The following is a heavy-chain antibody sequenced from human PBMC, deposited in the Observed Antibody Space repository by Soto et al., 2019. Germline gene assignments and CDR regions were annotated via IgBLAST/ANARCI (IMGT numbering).Heavy chain of an antibody. CDR2: INSDGSSK. Sequence: EVQLVESGGGLVQPGGSLRLSCAASGFTFSSYWMHWVRQAPGKGLVWVSRINSDGSSKCYADFVKGRCTISRDNAKNTLYPQMSCMRAEEAAVYCCARDPMNYGDYVLYYYYDYMDVWGKGTTVTFSS. CDR1: GFTFSSYW. CDR3: ARDPMNYGDYVLYYYYDYMDV. V-gene: IGHV3-74*01. J-gene: IGHJ6*03. D-gene: IGHD4-17*01.